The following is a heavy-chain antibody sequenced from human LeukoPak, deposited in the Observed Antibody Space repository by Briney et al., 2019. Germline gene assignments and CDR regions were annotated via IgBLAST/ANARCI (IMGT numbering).Heavy chain of an antibody. D-gene: IGHD5-12*01. CDR3: ARWNLRSLGQPNWFDP. CDR2: ISSRGTYT. J-gene: IGHJ5*02. V-gene: IGHV3-11*03. CDR1: GFTFSDHY. Sequence: GGSLRLSWAAPGFTFSDHYMTWIRQAPGRGREWDSYISSRGTYTNDADSVRGRFTVSRDDAKTSLYLQMDSLRPEDTAVYYCARWNLRSLGQPNWFDPWGRGTLVTVSS.